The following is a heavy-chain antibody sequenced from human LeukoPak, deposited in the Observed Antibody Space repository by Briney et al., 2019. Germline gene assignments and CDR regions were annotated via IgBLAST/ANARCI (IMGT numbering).Heavy chain of an antibody. D-gene: IGHD5-12*01. CDR2: ISSDGTDK. J-gene: IGHJ4*02. V-gene: IGHV3-30*03. CDR3: TVKVIRGNSGDDYDD. CDR1: GVTFSSYG. Sequence: GGSLRLSCAASGVTFSSYGMHWVRQAPGKGLEWVALISSDGTDKLYGDAVKGRFTISRDDSKSTLYLQMNSLRAEDTAVYYCTVKVIRGNSGDDYDDWGQGTLVTVSS.